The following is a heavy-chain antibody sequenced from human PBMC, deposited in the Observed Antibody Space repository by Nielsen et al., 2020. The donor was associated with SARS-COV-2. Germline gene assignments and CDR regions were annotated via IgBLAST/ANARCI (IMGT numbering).Heavy chain of an antibody. Sequence: GESLKISCAASGFTFRTYAMHWVRQAPGKGLEWVAIISFDGTTKYNEDSVKGRFTISRDNSKNTLYLQMKSLRAEDTAVYYCAVQAEGYNAPYDHWGQGSVVIVSS. V-gene: IGHV3-30-3*01. J-gene: IGHJ4*02. D-gene: IGHD3-10*01. CDR1: GFTFRTYA. CDR3: AVQAEGYNAPYDH. CDR2: ISFDGTTK.